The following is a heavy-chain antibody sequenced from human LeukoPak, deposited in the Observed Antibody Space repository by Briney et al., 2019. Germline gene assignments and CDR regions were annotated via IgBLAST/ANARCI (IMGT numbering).Heavy chain of an antibody. Sequence: VASVKVSCKASGYTFTGYYMHWVRQAPGQGLEWMGRINPNGGGTNYAQKFQGRVTMTRDTSISTAYMELSRLRSDDTAVYYCARAYYYDSSGAYYFDYWGQGTLVTVSS. D-gene: IGHD3-22*01. CDR3: ARAYYYDSSGAYYFDY. CDR1: GYTFTGYY. CDR2: INPNGGGT. V-gene: IGHV1-2*06. J-gene: IGHJ4*02.